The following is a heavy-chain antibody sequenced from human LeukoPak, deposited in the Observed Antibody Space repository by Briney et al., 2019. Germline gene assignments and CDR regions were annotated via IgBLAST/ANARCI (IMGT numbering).Heavy chain of an antibody. CDR2: IDWDDDK. V-gene: IGHV2-70*11. Sequence: TLSLTCTVSGGSISSYYWSWIRQPPGKALEWLARIDWDDDKYYSTSLKTRLTISKDTSKNQVVLTMTNMDPVDTATYYCARISVTVGATDPYFDYWGQGTLVTVSS. D-gene: IGHD1-26*01. CDR1: GGSISSYYW. CDR3: ARISVTVGATDPYFDY. J-gene: IGHJ4*02.